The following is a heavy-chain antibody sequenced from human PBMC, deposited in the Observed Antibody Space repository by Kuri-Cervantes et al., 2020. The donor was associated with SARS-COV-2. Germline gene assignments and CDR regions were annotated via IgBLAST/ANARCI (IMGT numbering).Heavy chain of an antibody. CDR1: GVSISSTSHY. D-gene: IGHD3-16*01. J-gene: IGHJ4*02. Sequence: SETLSLTCAVAGVSISSTSHYWGWIRQPLGKGLEWIGSVYFSGNTYDNPSLKSRVTISVDPSKNQFSLNLSSVTAADTAVYYCARAPYTFGGVHLHFDYWGQGTLVTVSS. CDR2: VYFSGNT. CDR3: ARAPYTFGGVHLHFDY. V-gene: IGHV4-39*01.